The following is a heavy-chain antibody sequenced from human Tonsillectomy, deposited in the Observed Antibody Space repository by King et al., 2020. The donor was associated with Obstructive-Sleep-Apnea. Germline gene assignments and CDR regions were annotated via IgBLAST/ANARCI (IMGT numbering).Heavy chain of an antibody. Sequence: VQLVESGAEVKKSGESLKISCKGSGYSFTSYWIGWVRQQPGKGLEWMGIIYPGDSDPRYSPAFQGQVTISADKSISTAYLQWSSLKASDTAMYYCARWGSAVAGDNWFDPWGRGTLVSVSS. D-gene: IGHD6-19*01. CDR2: IYPGDSDP. CDR3: ARWGSAVAGDNWFDP. V-gene: IGHV5-51*01. J-gene: IGHJ5*02. CDR1: GYSFTSYW.